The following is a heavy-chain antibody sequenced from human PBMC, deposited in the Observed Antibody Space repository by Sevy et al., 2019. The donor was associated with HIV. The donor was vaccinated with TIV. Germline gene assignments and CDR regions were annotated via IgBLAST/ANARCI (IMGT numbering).Heavy chain of an antibody. V-gene: IGHV3-30-3*01. CDR3: ARDSTSSGYCSNIDY. CDR2: ISYDGSNK. J-gene: IGHJ4*02. Sequence: GGSLRLSCAASGFTFSSYAMHWVRQAPGKGLEWVAVISYDGSNKYYADSVKGRFTISRDNSKNTLYLQMNSLRAEDTAVYYCARDSTSSGYCSNIDYWGQGTLVTVSS. D-gene: IGHD3-22*01. CDR1: GFTFSSYA.